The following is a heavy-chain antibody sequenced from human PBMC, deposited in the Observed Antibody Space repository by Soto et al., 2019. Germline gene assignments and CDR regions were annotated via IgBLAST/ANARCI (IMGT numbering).Heavy chain of an antibody. Sequence: EVQLLESGGGLVQPRGSLRLSCAASGFTFATYAMSWVRQAPGKGLEWVAGISDSGGNTYYADSVKGRFTISRDNSKNTLDLQMNSLRAEDTAVYFCAKGGAEIGGGVVITFYYYYYMDVWGKGTTVTVSS. J-gene: IGHJ6*03. D-gene: IGHD3-3*01. CDR3: AKGGAEIGGGVVITFYYYYYMDV. CDR2: ISDSGGNT. V-gene: IGHV3-23*01. CDR1: GFTFATYA.